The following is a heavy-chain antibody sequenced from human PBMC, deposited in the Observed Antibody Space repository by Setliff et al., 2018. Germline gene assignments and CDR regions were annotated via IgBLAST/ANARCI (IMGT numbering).Heavy chain of an antibody. J-gene: IGHJ4*02. V-gene: IGHV1-69*13. CDR2: IIPIFGTA. Sequence: SVKVSCKASGYTFTGYYMHWVRQAPGQGLEWMGRIIPIFGTANYAQKFRGRVTITADQSTRTAYMGLSSLRSEDTAVYYCAIPSSGNFYFDYWGQGTLVTVSS. CDR1: GYTFTGYY. CDR3: AIPSSGNFYFDY. D-gene: IGHD1-26*01.